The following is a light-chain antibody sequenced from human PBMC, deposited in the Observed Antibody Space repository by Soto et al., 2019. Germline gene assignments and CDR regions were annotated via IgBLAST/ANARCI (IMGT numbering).Light chain of an antibody. CDR1: ESVTSS. Sequence: EIVMTQSPATLSVSPGDRATLSCRASESVTSSSAWYQQKPGQPPRLLIYAASTRATDVPARFSGGGSETEFTLTISSLQSEDFAVYFCQQYNIWPLWTVGQGTKVDIK. V-gene: IGKV3-15*01. J-gene: IGKJ1*01. CDR2: AAS. CDR3: QQYNIWPLWT.